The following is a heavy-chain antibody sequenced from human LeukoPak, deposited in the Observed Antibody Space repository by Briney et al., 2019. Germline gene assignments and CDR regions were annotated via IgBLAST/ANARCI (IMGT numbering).Heavy chain of an antibody. CDR1: GGSISSGDYY. CDR2: IYYSGST. V-gene: IGHV4-30-4*01. Sequence: PSETLSLTCTVSGGSISSGDYYWSWIRQPPGKGLEWIGYIYYSGSTYYNPSLKSRVTISVDTSKNQFSLKLSSVTAADTAVYYCARGHSRTYYYDSSGYHPADAFDIWGQGTMVTVSS. J-gene: IGHJ3*02. CDR3: ARGHSRTYYYDSSGYHPADAFDI. D-gene: IGHD3-22*01.